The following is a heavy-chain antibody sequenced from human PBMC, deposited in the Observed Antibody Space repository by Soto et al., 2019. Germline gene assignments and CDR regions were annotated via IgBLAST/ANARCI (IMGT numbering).Heavy chain of an antibody. V-gene: IGHV1-3*01. CDR3: ASDYCSGGSCPLYYGMDV. CDR2: INAGNGNT. J-gene: IGHJ6*04. D-gene: IGHD2-15*01. CDR1: GYTFTSYA. Sequence: ASVKVSCKASGYTFTSYAMHWVRQAPGQRLEWMGWINAGNGNTKYSQKFQGRVTITRDTSASTAYMELSSLRSEDTAVYYCASDYCSGGSCPLYYGMDVWGKGTTVTVSS.